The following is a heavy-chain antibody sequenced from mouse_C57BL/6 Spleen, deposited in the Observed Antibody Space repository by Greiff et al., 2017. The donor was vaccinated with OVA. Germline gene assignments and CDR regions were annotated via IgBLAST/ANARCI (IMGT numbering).Heavy chain of an antibody. V-gene: IGHV1-69*01. Sequence: QVQLQQSGAELVMPGASVKLSCKASGYTFTSYWMLWVKQRPGQGLEWIGEIDPSDSYTNYNQKFKGKSTLTVDKSSSTAYMQLSSLTSEDSAVYYCARAGLLPWYFDVWGTGTTVTVSS. CDR2: IDPSDSYT. J-gene: IGHJ1*03. D-gene: IGHD1-1*01. CDR1: GYTFTSYW. CDR3: ARAGLLPWYFDV.